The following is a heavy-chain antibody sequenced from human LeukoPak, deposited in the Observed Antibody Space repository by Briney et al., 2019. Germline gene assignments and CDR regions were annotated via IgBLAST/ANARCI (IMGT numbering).Heavy chain of an antibody. V-gene: IGHV1-3*01. D-gene: IGHD2-15*01. CDR2: INAGNDNT. CDR3: ASQYCSGGDCYSWFDP. CDR1: GYTFTSYA. J-gene: IGHJ5*02. Sequence: GASVKVSCKASGYTFTSYAIHWVRQAPGQRLEWMGRINAGNDNTKYSQKFQGRVTITRDTSASIAYMELSSLRSEDTAVYYCASQYCSGGDCYSWFDPWGQGTLVTVSS.